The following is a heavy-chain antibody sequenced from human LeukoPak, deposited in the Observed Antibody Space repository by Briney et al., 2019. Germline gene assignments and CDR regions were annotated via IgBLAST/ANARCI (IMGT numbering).Heavy chain of an antibody. CDR1: RGTFSSYA. CDR2: IIPIFGTA. Sequence: ASVTDSFKASRGTFSSYAISWVRQAPGRGVEGMGGIIPIFGTANYAQKFQGRVTITTDESTSTAYMELSSLRSEDTAVYYCARERRWHYYDSSGSDPSYYYYYMDVWGKGTTVTVSS. J-gene: IGHJ6*03. CDR3: ARERRWHYYDSSGSDPSYYYYYMDV. D-gene: IGHD3-22*01. V-gene: IGHV1-69*05.